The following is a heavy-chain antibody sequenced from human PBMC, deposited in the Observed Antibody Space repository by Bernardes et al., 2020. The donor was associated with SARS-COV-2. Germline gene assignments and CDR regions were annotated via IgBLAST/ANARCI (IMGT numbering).Heavy chain of an antibody. V-gene: IGHV3-48*03. CDR2: ISTGGSTK. Sequence: GGSLRLSCAASGFTFSSSVMNWVRQAPGKGLEWVSYISTGGSTKYYAASVKGRFTISRDNAKNSLYLQMNSLRAEDTAVYYCAREYTYGFDSWGQGTLVTVSS. D-gene: IGHD5-18*01. J-gene: IGHJ4*02. CDR3: AREYTYGFDS. CDR1: GFTFSSSV.